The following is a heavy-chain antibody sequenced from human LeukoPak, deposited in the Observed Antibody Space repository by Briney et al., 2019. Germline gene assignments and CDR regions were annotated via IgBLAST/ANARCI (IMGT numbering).Heavy chain of an antibody. CDR3: ASTVVTGASQLDY. J-gene: IGHJ4*02. CDR1: GGSFSGYY. D-gene: IGHD4-23*01. CDR2: INHSGST. Sequence: SETLSLTCAVYGGSFSGYYWSWIRQPPGKGLEWMGEINHSGSTNYNPSLKGRVTISVDTSKNQFSLKLSSVTAADTAVYYCASTVVTGASQLDYWGQGTLVTVSS. V-gene: IGHV4-34*01.